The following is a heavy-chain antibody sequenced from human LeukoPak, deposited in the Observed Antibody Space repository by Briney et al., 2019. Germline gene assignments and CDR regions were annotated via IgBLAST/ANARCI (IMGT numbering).Heavy chain of an antibody. Sequence: GGSLRLSCATSGFDFDRYTIHWVRQAPGKGLEWVSLAGWAGGTTFYSDSVRGRFTISRDSGRKSVYLQMNSLTTDDTAFYFCAKELDTMFFDYWGQGALVTVSS. CDR3: AKELDTMFFDY. CDR2: AGWAGGTT. V-gene: IGHV3-43*01. J-gene: IGHJ4*02. D-gene: IGHD3-10*02. CDR1: GFDFDRYT.